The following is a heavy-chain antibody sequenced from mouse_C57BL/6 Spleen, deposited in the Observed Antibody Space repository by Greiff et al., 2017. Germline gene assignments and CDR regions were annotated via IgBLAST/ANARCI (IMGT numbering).Heavy chain of an antibody. Sequence: LVESGAELMKPGASVKLSCKATGYTFTGYWIEWVKQRPGHGLEWIGEILPGSGSTNYNEKFKGKATFTADTSSNTAYMQLSSLTTEDSAIYYCARRGYYYGSSYNYAMDYWGQGTSVTVSS. CDR2: ILPGSGST. CDR1: GYTFTGYW. V-gene: IGHV1-9*01. J-gene: IGHJ4*01. D-gene: IGHD1-1*01. CDR3: ARRGYYYGSSYNYAMDY.